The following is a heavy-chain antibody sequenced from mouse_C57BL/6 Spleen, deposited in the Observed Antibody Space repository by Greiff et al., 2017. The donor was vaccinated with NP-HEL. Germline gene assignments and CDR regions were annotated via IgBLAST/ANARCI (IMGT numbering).Heavy chain of an antibody. CDR2: IYPGSGST. CDR1: GYTFTSYW. V-gene: IGHV1-55*01. J-gene: IGHJ2*01. D-gene: IGHD1-1*01. CDR3: ARLDYYGSHFDY. Sequence: VQLQQSGAELVKPGASVKMSCKASGYTFTSYWITWVKQRPGQGLEWIGDIYPGSGSTNYNEKFKSKATLTVDTSSSTAYMQLSSLTSEDSAVYYCARLDYYGSHFDYWGQGTTLTVSS.